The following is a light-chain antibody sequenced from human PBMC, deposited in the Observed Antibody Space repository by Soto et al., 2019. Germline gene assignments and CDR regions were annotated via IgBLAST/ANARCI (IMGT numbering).Light chain of an antibody. CDR3: QQCGSSPIT. Sequence: EIVLTQSPGTLSLSPGETATLSCRASQSVSSSYLAWYQQKPGQAPRLLIYGASSRATGIPDRFSGSGSGTDFTLTISRLEPEDFAVYYCQQCGSSPITFGQGTKLEIK. J-gene: IGKJ2*01. CDR1: QSVSSSY. CDR2: GAS. V-gene: IGKV3-20*01.